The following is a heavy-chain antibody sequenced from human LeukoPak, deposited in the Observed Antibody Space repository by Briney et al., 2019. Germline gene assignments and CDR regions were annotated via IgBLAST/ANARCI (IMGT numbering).Heavy chain of an antibody. V-gene: IGHV3-7*01. CDR1: GFTFSGYW. J-gene: IGHJ4*02. CDR3: AKDRYSYAFEYSDS. CDR2: IKQDGSEK. D-gene: IGHD5-18*01. Sequence: GGSLRLSCAASGFTFSGYWMSWVRQTPEKGLEWVANIKQDGSEKYYADSVKGRFTISRDNSKNTLSLQVSSLRTEDTAVYYCAKDRYSYAFEYSDSWGQGTLVTVSS.